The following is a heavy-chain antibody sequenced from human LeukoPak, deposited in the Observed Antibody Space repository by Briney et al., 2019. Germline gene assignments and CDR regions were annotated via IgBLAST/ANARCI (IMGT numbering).Heavy chain of an antibody. D-gene: IGHD2/OR15-2a*01. V-gene: IGHV4-4*07. CDR3: GTTNYNPSLKRRVTMSVDTSKNQFSLKLTSVTAADTAVYFCARDSFGSAGAIIYFDY. CDR2: IYTSGTT. CDR1: GGSISTYY. J-gene: IGHJ4*02. Sequence: SETLSLTCTVAGGSISTYYWNWIRQPAGKGLEWIGPIYTSGTTNYNPSLKSRVTMSVDTSKTQFSLNLTSVTATTPPVYTGGTTNYNPSLKRRVTMSVDTSKNQFSLKLTSVTAADTAVYFCARDSFGSAGAIIYFDYWGQGTLVTVSS.